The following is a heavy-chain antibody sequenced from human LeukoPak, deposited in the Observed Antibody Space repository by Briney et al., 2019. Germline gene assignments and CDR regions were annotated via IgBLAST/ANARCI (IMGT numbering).Heavy chain of an antibody. CDR1: GYSISNSYY. CDR3: ARDAQTYYYDTSGYYFEY. J-gene: IGHJ1*01. CDR2: IYHTGGT. V-gene: IGHV4-38-2*02. Sequence: PSETLSLTCAVSGYSISNSYYWGWIRQPPGKGLEWTGSIYHTGGTYSNPSLKSRVTISIDTSKNQFSLNLSSVTAADTAVYYCARDAQTYYYDTSGYYFEYWGQGTLVTVSS. D-gene: IGHD3-22*01.